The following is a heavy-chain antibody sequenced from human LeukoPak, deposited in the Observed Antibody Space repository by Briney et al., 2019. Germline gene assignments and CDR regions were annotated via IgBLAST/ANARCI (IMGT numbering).Heavy chain of an antibody. D-gene: IGHD1-14*01. CDR3: ARGTNFDY. J-gene: IGHJ4*02. V-gene: IGHV4-34*01. Sequence: SETLSLTCAVYGGSFSGYYWNWIRQPPGKGLEWIGEINHSGSTDYNPSLKSRVTISVDTSKNQFSLKLSSVTAADTAVYYCARGTNFDYWGQGTLVTVSS. CDR1: GGSFSGYY. CDR2: INHSGST.